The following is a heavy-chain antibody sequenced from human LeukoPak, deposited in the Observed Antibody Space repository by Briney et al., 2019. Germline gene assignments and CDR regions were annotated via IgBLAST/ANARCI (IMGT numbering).Heavy chain of an antibody. J-gene: IGHJ4*02. V-gene: IGHV3-48*03. D-gene: IGHD2-2*02. CDR2: ISSSGSPI. CDR3: ASLARYCSSTSCYIGGWLDY. CDR1: GFTFSSYE. Sequence: GGSLRLSCAASGFTFSSYEMNWVRQAPGKGLEWVSYISSSGSPIYYADSVKGRFTISRDNAKNSLYLQMNSLRAEDTAVYYCASLARYCSSTSCYIGGWLDYWGQGTLVTVSS.